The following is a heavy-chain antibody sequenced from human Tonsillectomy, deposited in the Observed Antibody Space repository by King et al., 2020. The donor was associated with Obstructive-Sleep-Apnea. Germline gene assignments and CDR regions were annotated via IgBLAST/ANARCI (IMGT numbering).Heavy chain of an antibody. CDR1: GGSISSSNW. Sequence: LQLQESGPGLVKPSGTLSLTCAVSGGSISSSNWWRWVRQPPGKGLEWIGEIYHSGSTNYNPSLKSRVTISVDKSKNQFSLKLSSVTAADTAVYYCAREATVTTKQRGGYNWFDPWGQGTLVTVSS. CDR2: IYHSGST. J-gene: IGHJ5*02. CDR3: AREATVTTKQRGGYNWFDP. D-gene: IGHD4-17*01. V-gene: IGHV4-4*02.